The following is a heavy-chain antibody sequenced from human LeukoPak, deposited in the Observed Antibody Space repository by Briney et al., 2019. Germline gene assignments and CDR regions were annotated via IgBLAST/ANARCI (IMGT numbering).Heavy chain of an antibody. Sequence: ASVKVSCKASGYTFTSYYMHWVRQAPGQGLEWMGIINPSGGSTSYAQKFQGRVTMTRDTSTSTVYMELSSLRSEDTAVYYCARDRLVRFGGSHFYYWGQGTLVTVSS. CDR3: ARDRLVRFGGSHFYY. CDR2: INPSGGST. CDR1: GYTFTSYY. J-gene: IGHJ4*02. V-gene: IGHV1-46*03. D-gene: IGHD1-26*01.